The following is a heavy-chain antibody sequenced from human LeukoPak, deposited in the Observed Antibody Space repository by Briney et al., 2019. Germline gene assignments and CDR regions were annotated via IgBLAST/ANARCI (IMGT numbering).Heavy chain of an antibody. Sequence: GASVKVSCKASGGTFSSYAISWVRQAPGQGLEWMGGIIPILGPANYAQKFQGRVTITTDESTSTAYMELSSLRSEDTAVYYCAIPGIAAAGTSLLPLSWSKYAFDIWGQGTMVTVSS. CDR3: AIPGIAAAGTSLLPLSWSKYAFDI. V-gene: IGHV1-69*05. J-gene: IGHJ3*02. CDR1: GGTFSSYA. CDR2: IIPILGPA. D-gene: IGHD6-13*01.